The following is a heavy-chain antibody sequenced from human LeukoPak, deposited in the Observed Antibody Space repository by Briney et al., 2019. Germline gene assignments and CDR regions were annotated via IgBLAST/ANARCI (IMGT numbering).Heavy chain of an antibody. D-gene: IGHD3-10*01. CDR3: AKGAYYYGSGSYYSG. V-gene: IGHV3-30*18. CDR2: ISYDGSNK. CDR1: GFTFSSYG. Sequence: GGSLRLSCAASGFTFSSYGMHWVRQAPGKGLEWVAVISYDGSNKYYADSVKGRFTISRDNSKNTLYLQMNSLRAEDTAVYYCAKGAYYYGSGSYYSGWGQGTLVTVSS. J-gene: IGHJ4*02.